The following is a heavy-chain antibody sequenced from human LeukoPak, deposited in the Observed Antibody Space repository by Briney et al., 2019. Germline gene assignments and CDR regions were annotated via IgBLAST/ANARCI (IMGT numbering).Heavy chain of an antibody. Sequence: SVKVSCKASGGTFSSYAISWVRQAPGQGLEWMGGIIPIFGTANYAQKFQGRVTMTRDTSISTAYMELSGLRSDDTAVYYCARLRRDGYNYYFDYWGQGTLVTVSS. CDR2: IIPIFGTA. CDR1: GGTFSSYA. V-gene: IGHV1-69*05. J-gene: IGHJ4*02. D-gene: IGHD5-24*01. CDR3: ARLRRDGYNYYFDY.